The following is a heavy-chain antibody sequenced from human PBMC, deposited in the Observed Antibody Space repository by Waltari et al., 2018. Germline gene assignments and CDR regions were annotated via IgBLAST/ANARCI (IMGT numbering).Heavy chain of an antibody. D-gene: IGHD6-19*01. CDR1: GFTFSGLW. Sequence: EVQLVESGGGLVQPGGSLRLSCAASGFTFSGLWMSWVRQAPGKGLEWVANIKQDGSEKYYVDSVKGRFTISRDNAKNSLYLQMNSLRAEDTAVYYCASEPLSSGWYGYWGQGTLVTVSS. CDR2: IKQDGSEK. CDR3: ASEPLSSGWYGY. V-gene: IGHV3-7*01. J-gene: IGHJ4*02.